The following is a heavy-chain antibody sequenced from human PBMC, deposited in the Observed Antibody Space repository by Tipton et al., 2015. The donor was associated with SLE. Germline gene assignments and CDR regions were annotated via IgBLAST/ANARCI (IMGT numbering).Heavy chain of an antibody. J-gene: IGHJ4*02. CDR3: AGGPRDPGY. D-gene: IGHD3-16*01. Sequence: TLSLTCTVSGGSISSSSYYWGWIRQTPGKGLEWIGSIYYSGSTYYNPSLKSRVTISVDTSKNQFSLKLSSVAAADTAVYYCAGGPRDPGYWGQGTLVTVSS. CDR2: IYYSGST. CDR1: GGSISSSSYY. V-gene: IGHV4-39*01.